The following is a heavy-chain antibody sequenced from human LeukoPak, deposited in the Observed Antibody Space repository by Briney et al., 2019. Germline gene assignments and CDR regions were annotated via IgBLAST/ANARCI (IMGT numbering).Heavy chain of an antibody. Sequence: PGGSLRLSCAASGFTFSSYAMHWVRQAPGKGLEWVAVISYDGSNKYYADSVKGRFTISRDNSKNTLYLQMNSLRAEDTAVYYCAKGLPTYSGSYYVSDYWGQGTLVTVSS. V-gene: IGHV3-30-3*01. D-gene: IGHD1-26*01. CDR3: AKGLPTYSGSYYVSDY. J-gene: IGHJ4*02. CDR1: GFTFSSYA. CDR2: ISYDGSNK.